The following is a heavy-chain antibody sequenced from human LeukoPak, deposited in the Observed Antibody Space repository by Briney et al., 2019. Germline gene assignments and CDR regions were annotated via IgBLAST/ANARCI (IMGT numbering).Heavy chain of an antibody. CDR1: GFTFSSYS. D-gene: IGHD3-9*01. J-gene: IGHJ3*02. CDR3: AKDGYFDWPNDAFDI. CDR2: ISSSSSYI. V-gene: IGHV3-21*04. Sequence: GGSLRLSCAASGFTFSSYSMNWVRQAPGKGLEWVSSISSSSSYIYYADSVKGRFTISRDNAKNSLYLQMNSLRAEDTALYYCAKDGYFDWPNDAFDIWGQGTMVTVSS.